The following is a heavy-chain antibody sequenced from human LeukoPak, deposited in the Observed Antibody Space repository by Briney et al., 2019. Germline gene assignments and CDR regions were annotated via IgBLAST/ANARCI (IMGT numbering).Heavy chain of an antibody. Sequence: GASVKVSCKASGYTFTSYYMHWVRQAPRQGLEWMGIINPSGGSTSYAQKFQGGVTMTRDMSTSTVYMELSSLRSEDTAVYYCAREFEGSGWYGYWGQGTLVTVSS. D-gene: IGHD6-19*01. CDR1: GYTFTSYY. CDR2: INPSGGST. CDR3: AREFEGSGWYGY. J-gene: IGHJ4*02. V-gene: IGHV1-46*01.